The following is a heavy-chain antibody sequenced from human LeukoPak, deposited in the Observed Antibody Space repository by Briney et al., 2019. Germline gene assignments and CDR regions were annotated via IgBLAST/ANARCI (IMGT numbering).Heavy chain of an antibody. CDR2: IYSSGST. J-gene: IGHJ4*02. CDR3: AREHKVRGVINR. V-gene: IGHV4-4*07. CDR1: GGSISNYY. D-gene: IGHD3-10*01. Sequence: SETLSLTCTVSGGSISNYYWSWIRQPAGKRLEWLGRIYSSGSTNYNPSLESRVTVSVDTSKNQFSLKLSSVTAADTAVYYCAREHKVRGVINRWGQGALVTVSS.